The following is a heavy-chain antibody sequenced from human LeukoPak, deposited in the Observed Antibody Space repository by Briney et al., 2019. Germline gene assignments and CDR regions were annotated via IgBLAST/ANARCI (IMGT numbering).Heavy chain of an antibody. CDR3: ARAGEVRGVIRYYYYGMDV. CDR1: GFTFSSYS. Sequence: GGSLRLSCAASGFTFSSYSMNWVRQAPGEGLEWVSSISSSSSYIYYADSVKGRFTISRDNAKNSLYLQMNSLRAEDTAVYYCARAGEVRGVIRYYYYGMDVWGQGTTVTVSS. D-gene: IGHD3-10*01. CDR2: ISSSSSYI. J-gene: IGHJ6*02. V-gene: IGHV3-21*01.